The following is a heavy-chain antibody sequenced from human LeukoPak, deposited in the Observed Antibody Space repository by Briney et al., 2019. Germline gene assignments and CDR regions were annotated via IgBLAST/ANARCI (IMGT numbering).Heavy chain of an antibody. D-gene: IGHD3-22*01. V-gene: IGHV4-30-4*01. J-gene: IGHJ4*02. CDR2: IYYSGST. CDR3: ARVYYYDNSGYGKDYFDY. CDR1: GGSISSGDYY. Sequence: PSQTLSLTCTVSGGSISSGDYYWSWIRQPPGKGLEWIGYIYYSGSTYYNPSLKSRVTITVDTSKNQFSLKLSSVTAADTAVYYCARVYYYDNSGYGKDYFDYWGQGTLVTVSS.